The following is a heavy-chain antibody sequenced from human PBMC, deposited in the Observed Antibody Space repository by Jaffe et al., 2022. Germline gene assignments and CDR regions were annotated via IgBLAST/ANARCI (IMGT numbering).Heavy chain of an antibody. J-gene: IGHJ3*02. CDR3: ARKMRSRTGWDTFDI. D-gene: IGHD1-1*01. Sequence: QVQLQESGPGLVEPSQTLSLTCTVSGASISSDNYYWSWVRQPAGKGLEWIGRICSSGTTHHNPSLKSRVTVSVDTSKNQFSLKLSSVTAADTAMYYCARKMRSRTGWDTFDIWGQGTMVTVSS. CDR1: GASISSDNYY. CDR2: ICSSGTT. V-gene: IGHV4-61*02.